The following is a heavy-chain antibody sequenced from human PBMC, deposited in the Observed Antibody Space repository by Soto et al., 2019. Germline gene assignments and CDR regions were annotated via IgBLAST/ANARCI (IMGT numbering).Heavy chain of an antibody. CDR3: AKGLQVTGIRVGSPSD. Sequence: HPGGSLRLSCAASGFTFSSYAMSWVRQAPGKGLEWVSAISGSGGSTYYADSVKGRFTISRDNSKNTLYLQMNSLRAEDTAVYYCAKGLQVTGIRVGSPSDWGQANRVTVSS. CDR2: ISGSGGST. J-gene: IGHJ4*02. V-gene: IGHV3-23*01. D-gene: IGHD2-21*01. CDR1: GFTFSSYA.